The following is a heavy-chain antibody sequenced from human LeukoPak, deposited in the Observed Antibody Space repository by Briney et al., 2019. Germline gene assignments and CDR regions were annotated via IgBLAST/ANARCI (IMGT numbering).Heavy chain of an antibody. CDR2: INHSGGT. J-gene: IGHJ4*02. CDR3: ARVSEIMISFGGVISHFDN. CDR1: GGSFNDYY. D-gene: IGHD3-16*02. V-gene: IGHV4-34*01. Sequence: PSETLSLTCSLYGGSFNDYYWSWIRQPPGKGLEWIGEINHSGGTNYNPSLWSRLTISIDRSKHQFSLQVTSVTAADTGVYFCARVSEIMISFGGVISHFDNWGQGALVTVSS.